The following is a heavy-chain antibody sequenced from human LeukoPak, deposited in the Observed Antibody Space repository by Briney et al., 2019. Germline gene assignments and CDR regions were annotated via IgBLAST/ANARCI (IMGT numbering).Heavy chain of an antibody. CDR3: ARASSSWYRYYYYYMDV. CDR2: ISWNSGSI. Sequence: PGRSLRLSCAASGFTFDDYAMHWVRQAPGKGLEWVSGISWNSGSIGYADSVKGRFTISRDNAKNSLYLQMNSLRAEDTAVYYCARASSSWYRYYYYYMDVWGKGTTVTVSS. V-gene: IGHV3-9*01. J-gene: IGHJ6*03. CDR1: GFTFDDYA. D-gene: IGHD6-13*01.